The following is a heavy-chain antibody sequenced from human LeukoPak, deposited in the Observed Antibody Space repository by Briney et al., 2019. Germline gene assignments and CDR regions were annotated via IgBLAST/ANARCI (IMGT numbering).Heavy chain of an antibody. J-gene: IGHJ3*02. CDR2: ISSSSSYI. CDR1: GFTFSDYY. D-gene: IGHD6-13*01. Sequence: GGSLRLSCAASGFTFSDYYMSWIRQAPGKGLEWVSSISSSSSYIYYADSVKGRFTISRDNAKNSLYLQMNSLRAEDTAVYYCARGGEQLVEMGYAFDIWGQGTMVTVSS. V-gene: IGHV3-11*06. CDR3: ARGGEQLVEMGYAFDI.